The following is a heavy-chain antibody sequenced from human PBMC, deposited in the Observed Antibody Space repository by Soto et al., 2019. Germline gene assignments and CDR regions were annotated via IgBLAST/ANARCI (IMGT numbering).Heavy chain of an antibody. J-gene: IGHJ4*02. CDR2: LNPNSGDT. V-gene: IGHV1-8*01. D-gene: IGHD6-19*01. CDR1: GYTFSSYD. CDR3: APSGCGWYLY. Sequence: QVQLVQSGAEVKKPGASVKVSCKASGYTFSSYDINWVRQATGQGLEWMGWLNPNSGDTGYAQKLQGRVTLTRKTSITTAYIELSSLTSDDTAVYYCAPSGCGWYLYWGQGTLVTVSS.